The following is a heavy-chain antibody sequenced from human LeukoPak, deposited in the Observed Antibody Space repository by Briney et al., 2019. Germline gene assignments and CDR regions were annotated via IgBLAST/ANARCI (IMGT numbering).Heavy chain of an antibody. Sequence: GASVKVSCKASGYTFTSYYMHWVRHAPGQGLEWMGIINPSGGSTSYAQKFQGRVTMTRDTSTSTVYMELSSLRSEDTAVYYCARGSNSGYDYNYYYGMDVWGQGTTVTVSS. J-gene: IGHJ6*02. CDR1: GYTFTSYY. CDR3: ARGSNSGYDYNYYYGMDV. CDR2: INPSGGST. D-gene: IGHD5-12*01. V-gene: IGHV1-46*01.